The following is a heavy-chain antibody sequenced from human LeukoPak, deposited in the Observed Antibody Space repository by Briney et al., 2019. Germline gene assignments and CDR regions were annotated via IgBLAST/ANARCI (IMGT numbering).Heavy chain of an antibody. Sequence: SVKVSCKACGGTFSSYAISWVRQARGQGLEWMGGIIPIFGTANYAQKFQGRVTITADESTSTAYMELSSLRSEDTAVYYCARESGYSYGYMDYWGQGTLVTVSS. V-gene: IGHV1-69*01. CDR1: GGTFSSYA. CDR2: IIPIFGTA. CDR3: ARESGYSYGYMDY. J-gene: IGHJ4*02. D-gene: IGHD5-18*01.